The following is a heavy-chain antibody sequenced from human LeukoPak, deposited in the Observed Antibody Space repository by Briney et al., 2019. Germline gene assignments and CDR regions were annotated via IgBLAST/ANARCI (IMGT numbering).Heavy chain of an antibody. V-gene: IGHV1-69*06. CDR1: GGTISSYA. CDR3: ARVDGYSSGLPSHTHNWFDP. CDR2: IIPIFGTA. J-gene: IGHJ5*02. Sequence: ASVKVSCKASGGTISSYAISWVRQAPGQGLEWMGGIIPIFGTANYAQKFQGRVTITADKSTSTAYMELSSLRSEDTAVYYRARVDGYSSGLPSHTHNWFDPWGQGTLVTVSS. D-gene: IGHD6-19*01.